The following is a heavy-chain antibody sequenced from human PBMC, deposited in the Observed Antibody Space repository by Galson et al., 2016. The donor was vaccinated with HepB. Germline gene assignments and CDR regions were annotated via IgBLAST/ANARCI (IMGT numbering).Heavy chain of an antibody. CDR2: IDPSDSYT. D-gene: IGHD3-22*01. CDR1: GFSFTNYW. J-gene: IGHJ4*02. Sequence: QSGAEVKKPGESLRISCNGSGFSFTNYWISWVRQMPGKGLEWMGRIDPSDSYTNYSPFFQGHVTISADQSISTAYLQWSSLKASDTAMYYCARHVDSAEYYFDYWGQGTLVTVSS. CDR3: ARHVDSAEYYFDY. V-gene: IGHV5-10-1*01.